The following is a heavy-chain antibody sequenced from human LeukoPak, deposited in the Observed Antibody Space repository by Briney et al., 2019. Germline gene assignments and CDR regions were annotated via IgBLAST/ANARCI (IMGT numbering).Heavy chain of an antibody. CDR1: GFTFTSSA. Sequence: SVKVSCKASGFTFTSSAVQWVRQARGQRLEWIGWIVVGSGNTNYAQKFQERVTITRDMSTSTAYMELSSLRSEDTAVYYCAAKGSVKFLEWLPFDYWGQGTLVTVSS. CDR3: AAKGSVKFLEWLPFDY. J-gene: IGHJ4*02. CDR2: IVVGSGNT. V-gene: IGHV1-58*01. D-gene: IGHD3-3*01.